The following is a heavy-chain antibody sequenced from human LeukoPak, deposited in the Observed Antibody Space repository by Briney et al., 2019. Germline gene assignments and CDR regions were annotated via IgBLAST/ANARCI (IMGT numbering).Heavy chain of an antibody. D-gene: IGHD3-10*01. Sequence: GGPLRLSCAASGFTFSSYSMNWVPQAPGKGLEWVSSISSSSSYIYYADSVKGRFTISRDNAKNSLYLQMNSLRAEDTAVYYCARAITMVRGVKGDYWGQGTLVTVSS. J-gene: IGHJ4*02. V-gene: IGHV3-21*01. CDR3: ARAITMVRGVKGDY. CDR2: ISSSSSYI. CDR1: GFTFSSYS.